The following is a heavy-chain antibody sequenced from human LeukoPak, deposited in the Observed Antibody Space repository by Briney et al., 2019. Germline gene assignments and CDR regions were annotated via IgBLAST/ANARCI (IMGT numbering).Heavy chain of an antibody. CDR1: GGSISGYY. Sequence: SETLSLTCTVSGGSISGYYWRWIRQPPGKGLEWIGYIYYTGSTNYNPSLKSRVTISVDTPKNQFSLNLSSVTAADTAVYYCAGGPSGSYGQTLYWGQGTLVTVSS. CDR2: IYYTGST. CDR3: AGGPSGSYGQTLY. V-gene: IGHV4-59*01. J-gene: IGHJ4*02. D-gene: IGHD1-26*01.